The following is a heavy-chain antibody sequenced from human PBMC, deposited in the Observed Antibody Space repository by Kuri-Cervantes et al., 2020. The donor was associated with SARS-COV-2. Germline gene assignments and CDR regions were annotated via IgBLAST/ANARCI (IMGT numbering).Heavy chain of an antibody. V-gene: IGHV3-23*01. Sequence: GGSLRLSCAASGFMFSRYWMNWVRQAPGKGLEWVSGISGSGGNTYYTDSVKGRFSISRDNSKNTLHLQMNSLRADDTALYYCARRLKSRSGLDYWGQGTLVTVSS. CDR1: GFMFSRYW. CDR3: ARRLKSRSGLDY. D-gene: IGHD6-25*01. CDR2: ISGSGGNT. J-gene: IGHJ4*02.